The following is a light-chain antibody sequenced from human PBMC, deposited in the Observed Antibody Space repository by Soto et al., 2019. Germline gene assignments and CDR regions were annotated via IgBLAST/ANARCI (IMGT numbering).Light chain of an antibody. CDR2: EVN. J-gene: IGLJ1*01. V-gene: IGLV2-8*01. CDR3: TSYAGGNNV. CDR1: SSDVGGHNY. Sequence: QSARTQPPSASGSPGQSVTISCTGTSSDVGGHNYVSWYQQHPGKVPKLMVYEVNQRPSGVPDRFSGSKSGNTASLTVSGLQAEDEADYYCTSYAGGNNVFGTGTKLTVL.